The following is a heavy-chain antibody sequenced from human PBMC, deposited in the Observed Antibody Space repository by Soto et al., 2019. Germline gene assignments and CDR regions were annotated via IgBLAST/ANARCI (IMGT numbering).Heavy chain of an antibody. CDR3: ARLVYVNYVGCYFDY. CDR2: IYYSGTT. Sequence: SSETLSLTCTVSGGSISNVDYYWGWIRQPPGKELEWIGTIYYSGTTYFNPSVKSRLTISVDTSRNQFSLKLSSVTAADTAVYYCARLVYVNYVGCYFDYWGQGTLVTVSS. D-gene: IGHD3-10*02. CDR1: GGSISNVDYY. J-gene: IGHJ4*02. V-gene: IGHV4-39*01.